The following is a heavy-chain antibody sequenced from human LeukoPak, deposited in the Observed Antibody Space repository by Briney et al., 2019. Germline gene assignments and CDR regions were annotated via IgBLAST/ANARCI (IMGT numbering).Heavy chain of an antibody. Sequence: PGGSLRLSCAASGFTFSSYAMSWVRQAPGKGLEWVSAISGSGGSTYYADSVKGRFTISRDNSKNTLYLQMNSLRAEDTAVYYCAKAGGYYTYYYYMDVWGKGTTVTVSS. CDR3: AKAGGYYTYYYYMDV. V-gene: IGHV3-23*01. CDR1: GFTFSSYA. D-gene: IGHD2-8*02. J-gene: IGHJ6*03. CDR2: ISGSGGST.